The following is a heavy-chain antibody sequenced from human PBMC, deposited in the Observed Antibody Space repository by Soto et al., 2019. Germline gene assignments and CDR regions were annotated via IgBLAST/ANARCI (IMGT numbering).Heavy chain of an antibody. Sequence: SSETLSLTCAVYGGSFSGYYWSWIRQPPGKGLEWIGEINHSGSTNYNPSLKSRVTISVDTSKNQFSLKLSSVTAADTAVYYCARWFGSGSYRIRDNWFDPWGQGTLVTVSS. V-gene: IGHV4-34*01. CDR2: INHSGST. J-gene: IGHJ5*02. D-gene: IGHD3-10*01. CDR1: GGSFSGYY. CDR3: ARWFGSGSYRIRDNWFDP.